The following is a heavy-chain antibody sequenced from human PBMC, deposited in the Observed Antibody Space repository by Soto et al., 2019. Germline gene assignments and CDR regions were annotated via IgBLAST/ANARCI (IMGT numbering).Heavy chain of an antibody. J-gene: IGHJ6*02. D-gene: IGHD3-22*01. Sequence: VQLLESGGGEVQPGRSLRLSCAASGFTYTDFALHWVRQAPGKGLEWVAIISYDGSDKYYADSVKGRFAISRDNPKNTLYLEMNSLRPEDTAVYFCARWAWDSYYAIDVWCQGTTVTVFS. CDR1: GFTYTDFA. CDR2: ISYDGSDK. CDR3: ARWAWDSYYAIDV. V-gene: IGHV3-30*09.